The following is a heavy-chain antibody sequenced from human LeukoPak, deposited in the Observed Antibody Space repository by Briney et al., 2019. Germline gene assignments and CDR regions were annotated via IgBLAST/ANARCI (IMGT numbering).Heavy chain of an antibody. CDR2: INGDGSST. V-gene: IGHV3-74*01. Sequence: QPGGSLRLSCVVSGFTLSRHWMRWVRQAPGKGLVWVSHINGDGSSTNYADSVRGRFTISRDSAKNTLYLQMNSLRAEDTAVYYCARDGVPAAADYWGQGTVVTVSS. J-gene: IGHJ4*02. CDR3: ARDGVPAAADY. CDR1: GFTLSRHW. D-gene: IGHD2-2*01.